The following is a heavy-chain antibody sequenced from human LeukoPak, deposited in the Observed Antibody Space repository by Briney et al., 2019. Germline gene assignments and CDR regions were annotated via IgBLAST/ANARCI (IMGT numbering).Heavy chain of an antibody. V-gene: IGHV1-46*01. Sequence: ASVKVSCKASGYTLTRYYMHWVRQAPGDGLEGMGISDTNDGTRSYAQKFQGRVTMTRDTSTSTVYMELSSLRSEDTALYYCARDIAVTGTGYYYGMDVWGQGTTVTVSS. CDR1: GYTLTRYY. CDR3: ARDIAVTGTGYYYGMDV. J-gene: IGHJ6*02. D-gene: IGHD6-19*01. CDR2: SDTNDGTR.